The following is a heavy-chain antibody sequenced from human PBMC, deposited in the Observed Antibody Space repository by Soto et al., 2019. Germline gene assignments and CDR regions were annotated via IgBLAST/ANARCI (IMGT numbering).Heavy chain of an antibody. D-gene: IGHD3-3*01. J-gene: IGHJ6*02. V-gene: IGHV1-18*01. CDR2: ISAYNGNT. CDR1: GYTFTSYG. Sequence: ASVKVSCKASGYTFTSYGISWVRQAPGQGLEWMGWISAYNGNTNYAQKLQGRVTMTTDTSTSTAYMELRSLRSDDTAVYYCARDPTIFGVVDLYYYGMDVWGQGTTVT. CDR3: ARDPTIFGVVDLYYYGMDV.